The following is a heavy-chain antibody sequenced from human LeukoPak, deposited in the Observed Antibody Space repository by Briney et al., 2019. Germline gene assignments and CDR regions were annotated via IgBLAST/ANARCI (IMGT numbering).Heavy chain of an antibody. D-gene: IGHD5-18*01. CDR2: IYYSGTT. CDR3: ARGSYGYSYGHGLDY. V-gene: IGHV4-59*01. CDR1: GGSISSYY. Sequence: PSETLSLTCTVSGGSISSYYWSWIRHPPGKGLELIAYIYYSGTTNYDPSLKSRVTISVDTSKNQLSLKLSSVTAADTAVYYCARGSYGYSYGHGLDYWGQGTLVTVSS. J-gene: IGHJ4*02.